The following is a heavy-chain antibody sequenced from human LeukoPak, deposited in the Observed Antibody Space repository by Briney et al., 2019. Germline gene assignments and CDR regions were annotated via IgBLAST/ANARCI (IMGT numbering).Heavy chain of an antibody. CDR1: GDSISSFY. Sequence: PSETLSLTCTVSGDSISSFYWSWIRQPAGEGLEWIGRIYTSGSTNYNPSLKSRVTVSVDTSKNQFSLKLTSVTAADTAMYYCASGFDDRMGYGEYFQHWGQGTLVTVSS. CDR3: ASGFDDRMGYGEYFQH. D-gene: IGHD5-12*01. CDR2: IYTSGST. J-gene: IGHJ1*01. V-gene: IGHV4-4*07.